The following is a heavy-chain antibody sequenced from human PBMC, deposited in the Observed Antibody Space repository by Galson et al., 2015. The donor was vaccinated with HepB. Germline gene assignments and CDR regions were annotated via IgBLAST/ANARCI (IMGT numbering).Heavy chain of an antibody. Sequence: SLRLSCAASGFTFSDYYMTWIRQAPGKGLEWVSYISSSGRTIYYADSVKGRFTISRDNAKNSLYLQMNSLRAEDTAVYHCARVSTRDTYYYGSGSYSYFDFWGQGTLVTVSS. CDR1: GFTFSDYY. CDR3: ARVSTRDTYYYGSGSYSYFDF. V-gene: IGHV3-11*01. J-gene: IGHJ4*02. D-gene: IGHD3-10*01. CDR2: ISSSGRTI.